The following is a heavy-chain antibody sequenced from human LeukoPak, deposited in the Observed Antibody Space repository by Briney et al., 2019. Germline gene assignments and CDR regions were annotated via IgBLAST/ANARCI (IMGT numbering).Heavy chain of an antibody. D-gene: IGHD3-22*01. Sequence: PGRSLRLSCAASGFTFSSYAIHWVRQAPGKGLEWVAVISYDGSYRNNADSVKGRFTISRDNSKNTLYLQMNSLRAEDAAVYYCAKDVYYYDSSGYFDYWGQGTLVTVSS. CDR3: AKDVYYYDSSGYFDY. J-gene: IGHJ4*02. CDR1: GFTFSSYA. CDR2: ISYDGSYR. V-gene: IGHV3-30*18.